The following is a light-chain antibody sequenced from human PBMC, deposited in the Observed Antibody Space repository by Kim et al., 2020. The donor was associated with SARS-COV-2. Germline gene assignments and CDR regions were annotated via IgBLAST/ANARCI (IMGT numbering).Light chain of an antibody. Sequence: DIVMTQSPDSLAVSLAERATINCKSSQSLLYSSNNKNYLAWFQHKPGQPPKLLIYWASTRESGVPDRFSGSGSGTDFTLTISSLQAEDVAVYYCQQNYNLWTFGQGTKVEIK. CDR2: WAS. CDR3: QQNYNLWT. J-gene: IGKJ1*01. V-gene: IGKV4-1*01. CDR1: QSLLYSSNNKNY.